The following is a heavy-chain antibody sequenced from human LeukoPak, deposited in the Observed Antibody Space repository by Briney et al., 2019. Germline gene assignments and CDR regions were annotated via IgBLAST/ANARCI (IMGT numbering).Heavy chain of an antibody. CDR3: ARDLRGRTPPLYYYCGMDV. V-gene: IGHV3-66*01. J-gene: IGHJ6*02. Sequence: GGSLRLSCAASGFTVSSNYMSWVRQAPGKGLEWVSVIYSGGSTYYADSVKGRLTISRDNSKNTLYLQMNSLRAEDTAVYYCARDLRGRTPPLYYYCGMDVWGQGTTVTVSS. CDR2: IYSGGST. CDR1: GFTVSSNY.